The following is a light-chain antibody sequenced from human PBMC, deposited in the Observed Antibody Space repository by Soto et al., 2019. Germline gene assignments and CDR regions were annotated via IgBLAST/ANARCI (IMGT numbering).Light chain of an antibody. V-gene: IGKV1-5*01. CDR3: QHMRT. CDR2: DAS. J-gene: IGKJ1*01. Sequence: DIQMTQSPSTLSASIGDRVTITCRASQNINNWIAWYQQKPGKAPKFLIYDASTLESGVPSRFSGSGFGTEFSLTISSLQHDDFGSYYCQHMRTFGQGNKVDIK. CDR1: QNINNW.